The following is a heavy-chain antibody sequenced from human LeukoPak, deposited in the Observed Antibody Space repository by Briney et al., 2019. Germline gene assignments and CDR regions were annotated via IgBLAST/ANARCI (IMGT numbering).Heavy chain of an antibody. CDR1: GGSISSYY. J-gene: IGHJ5*02. Sequence: PSETLSLTYTVSGGSISSYYWSWIRQPAGKGLEWIGRIYTSGSTNYNPSLKSRVTMSVDTSKNQFSLKLSSVTAADTAVYYCAREVKVKGSYYPMFDPWGQGTLVTVSS. CDR3: AREVKVKGSYYPMFDP. CDR2: IYTSGST. D-gene: IGHD1-26*01. V-gene: IGHV4-4*07.